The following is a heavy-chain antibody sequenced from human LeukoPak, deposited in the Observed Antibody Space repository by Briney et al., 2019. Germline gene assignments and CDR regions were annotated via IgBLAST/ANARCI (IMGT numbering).Heavy chain of an antibody. J-gene: IGHJ4*02. CDR3: ARAMAAAADDY. D-gene: IGHD6-13*01. V-gene: IGHV3-48*04. Sequence: QTGGSLRLSCAASGFTFSSYSMNWVRQAPGKGLEWVSYISSSSSTIYYADSVKGRFTISRDNAKNSLYLQMNSLRAEDTAVYYCARAMAAAADDYWGQGTLVTVSS. CDR2: ISSSSSTI. CDR1: GFTFSSYS.